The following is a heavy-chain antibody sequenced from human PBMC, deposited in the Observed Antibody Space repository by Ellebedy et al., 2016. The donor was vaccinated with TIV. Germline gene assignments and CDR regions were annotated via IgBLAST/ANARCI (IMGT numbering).Heavy chain of an antibody. V-gene: IGHV3-7*04. J-gene: IGHJ3*02. CDR1: GFTFSGYW. CDR2: IKEDGSEK. CDR3: ARRNDFDI. Sequence: GESLKISXAASGFTFSGYWISWVSQAPGKGLEWVANIKEDGSEKYYVDSVKGRFTISRDNAKNSVSLQMNSLRAEDTAMYYCARRNDFDIWGQGTMVTVSS.